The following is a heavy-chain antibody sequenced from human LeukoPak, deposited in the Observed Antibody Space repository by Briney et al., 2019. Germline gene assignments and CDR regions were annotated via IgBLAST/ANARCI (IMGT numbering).Heavy chain of an antibody. Sequence: TSETLSLTCAVYGGSFSGYYWSWIRQAPGKGLEWIGVINHSGSTNYNPSLESRVTISVDTSKNQFSLKLSSVTAADTAVYYCATEPGYCSGGRCYGGWFDPWGQGTLVTVSS. CDR3: ATEPGYCSGGRCYGGWFDP. D-gene: IGHD2-15*01. CDR1: GGSFSGYY. CDR2: INHSGST. V-gene: IGHV4-34*01. J-gene: IGHJ5*02.